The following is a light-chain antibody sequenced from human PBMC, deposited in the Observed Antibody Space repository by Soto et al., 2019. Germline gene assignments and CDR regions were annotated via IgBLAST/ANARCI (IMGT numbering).Light chain of an antibody. CDR3: SSYTTNSALV. V-gene: IGLV2-14*01. CDR1: SSDVGGYDY. Sequence: QSALTQPASVSGSPGQSITISCTGTSSDVGGYDYVSWYQHHPGKVPNLIIYEVSKRPSGVSHRFSGTKSGNTASLTISGLKTEDEADYYCSSYTTNSALVFGGGTKLTVL. J-gene: IGLJ2*01. CDR2: EVS.